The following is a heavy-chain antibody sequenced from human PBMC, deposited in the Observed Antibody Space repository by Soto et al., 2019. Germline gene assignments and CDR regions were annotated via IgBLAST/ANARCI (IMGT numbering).Heavy chain of an antibody. CDR1: GFTFSSYS. Sequence: EVQLVESGGGLVKPGGSLRLSCAASGFTFSSYSMNWVRQAPGKGLEWVSSISSSSSYIYYADSVKGRFTISRDNAKNSLYLHMNSLRAEDTAVYYCARDGCSSTSCYPHYYYYYMDVWGKGTTVTVSS. CDR3: ARDGCSSTSCYPHYYYYYMDV. V-gene: IGHV3-21*01. CDR2: ISSSSSYI. D-gene: IGHD2-2*01. J-gene: IGHJ6*03.